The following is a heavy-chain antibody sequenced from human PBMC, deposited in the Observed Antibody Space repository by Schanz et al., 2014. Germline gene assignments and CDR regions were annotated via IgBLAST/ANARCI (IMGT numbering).Heavy chain of an antibody. J-gene: IGHJ4*02. Sequence: QVQLVESGGGVAQPGRSLRLSCAASGFTFSSYGMHWVRQAPGKGLEWVAVILYDGSNKYYADSVKGRFTISRDNSKNTQYLQMNSLRVEDTALYYGARGYSSYGTAYYWGQGTLVTVSS. D-gene: IGHD5-12*01. V-gene: IGHV3-30*03. CDR1: GFTFSSYG. CDR2: ILYDGSNK. CDR3: ARGYSSYGTAYY.